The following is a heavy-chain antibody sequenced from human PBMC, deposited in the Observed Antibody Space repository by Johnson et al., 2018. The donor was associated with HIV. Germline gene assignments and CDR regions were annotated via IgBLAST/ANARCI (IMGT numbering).Heavy chain of an antibody. V-gene: IGHV3-30-3*01. J-gene: IGHJ3*02. CDR3: ARLDRRSGSYYPGAFDI. CDR2: ISYDGNNK. CDR1: GFTFSSYA. D-gene: IGHD1-26*01. Sequence: QVQLVESGGGVVQPGRSLRLSCAASGFTFSSYAMHWVRQAPGKGLEWVAIISYDGNNKYYADSVKGRFIISRDNAQNSLYLQMNSLRAGDTAVYYCARLDRRSGSYYPGAFDIWGQGTMVTVSS.